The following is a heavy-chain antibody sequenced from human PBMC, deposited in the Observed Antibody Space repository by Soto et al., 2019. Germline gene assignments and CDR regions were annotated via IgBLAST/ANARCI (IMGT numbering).Heavy chain of an antibody. CDR2: ISGSGGST. Sequence: GGSLRLSCAASGFTFSSYAMSWVRQAPGKGLEWVSAISGSGGSTYYADSVKGRFTISRDNSKNTLYLQMNSLRAEDTAVYYCAKDSPTMIVVVIRPPIDSWGHGTLATVSP. V-gene: IGHV3-23*01. CDR3: AKDSPTMIVVVIRPPIDS. J-gene: IGHJ5*01. D-gene: IGHD3-22*01. CDR1: GFTFSSYA.